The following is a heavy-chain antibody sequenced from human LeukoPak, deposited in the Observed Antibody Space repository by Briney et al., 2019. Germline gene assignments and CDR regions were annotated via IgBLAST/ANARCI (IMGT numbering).Heavy chain of an antibody. J-gene: IGHJ4*02. CDR1: GGTFSSYA. CDR3: ASFVVTTSPSTFDY. D-gene: IGHD4-11*01. Sequence: SVKVSCKASGGTFSSYAISWVRQAPGQGLEWMGGIIPIFGTANYAQKFQGRVTITTDESTSTAYMELSSLRSEDTAVFYCASFVVTTSPSTFDYWGQGTLVTVSS. V-gene: IGHV1-69*05. CDR2: IIPIFGTA.